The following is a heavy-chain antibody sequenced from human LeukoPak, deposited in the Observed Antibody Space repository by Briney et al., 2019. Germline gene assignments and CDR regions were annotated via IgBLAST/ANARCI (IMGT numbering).Heavy chain of an antibody. CDR2: ISGSGDKT. J-gene: IGHJ5*02. V-gene: IGHV3-23*01. CDR3: GRRFDP. CDR1: GFTFRGFA. Sequence: GGSLRLSCAASGFTFRGFAMNWVRQAPGKGLEWVSSISGSGDKTYYADSLKGRFTISRDDSKNTLYLQMNSLRAEDTAVYYCGRRFDPWGQGTLVTVSS.